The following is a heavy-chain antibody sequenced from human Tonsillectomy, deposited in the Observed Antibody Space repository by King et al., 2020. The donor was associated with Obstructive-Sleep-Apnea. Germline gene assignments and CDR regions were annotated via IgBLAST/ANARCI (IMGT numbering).Heavy chain of an antibody. CDR1: GFTFSSYG. CDR3: AKGRTRYPTGYFDY. Sequence: QLQLVQSGGGVVQPGRSLRLSCAASGFTFSSYGMHWVRQAPGKGLEWVAVISYDGINKYYADSVKGRFTISRDNSKNTLYLQMNSLRAEDTAVYYCAKGRTRYPTGYFDYWGQGTLVTVSS. V-gene: IGHV3-30*18. D-gene: IGHD2-2*02. CDR2: ISYDGINK. J-gene: IGHJ4*02.